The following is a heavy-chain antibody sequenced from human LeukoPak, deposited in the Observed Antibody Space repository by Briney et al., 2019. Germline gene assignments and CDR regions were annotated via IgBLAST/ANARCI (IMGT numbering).Heavy chain of an antibody. CDR2: IYHSGST. CDR1: GGSISSSNW. V-gene: IGHV4-4*02. CDR3: ASFLIAVAGIRNYFDY. D-gene: IGHD6-19*01. Sequence: ASETLSLTCAVSGGSISSSNWWSWVRQPPGKGLEWIGEIYHSGSTNYNPSLKSRVTISVDKSKNQFSLKLSSVTAADTAVYYCASFLIAVAGIRNYFDYWGQGTLVTVSS. J-gene: IGHJ4*02.